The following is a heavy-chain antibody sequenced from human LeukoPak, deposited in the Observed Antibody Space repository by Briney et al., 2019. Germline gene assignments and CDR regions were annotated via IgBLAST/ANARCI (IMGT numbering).Heavy chain of an antibody. J-gene: IGHJ4*02. CDR2: MNPNSGNT. CDR1: GYTFTSYD. Sequence: ASVKVSCKASGYTFTSYDINWVRQATGQGLEWMGWMNPNSGNTGYAQKFQGRDTMTRNTSISTAYMELSSLRSEDTAVYYCARPDGKMTTVALGYWGQGTLVTVSS. V-gene: IGHV1-8*01. D-gene: IGHD4-23*01. CDR3: ARPDGKMTTVALGY.